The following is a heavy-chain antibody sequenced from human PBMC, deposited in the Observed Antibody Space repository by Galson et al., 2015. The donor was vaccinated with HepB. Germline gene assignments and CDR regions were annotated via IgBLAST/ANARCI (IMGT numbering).Heavy chain of an antibody. V-gene: IGHV7-4-1*02. D-gene: IGHD6-19*01. CDR3: VRDPPSRPSKYSSGWTVLGF. CDR1: GYTFTSYA. Sequence: SVKVSCKASGYTFTSYAMNWVRQAPGQGLEWMGWINTNTGNPTYAQGFTGRFVFSLDTSVSTAYLQISSLKAEDTAVYYCVRDPPSRPSKYSSGWTVLGFWGQGTLVTVSS. CDR2: INTNTGNP. J-gene: IGHJ4*02.